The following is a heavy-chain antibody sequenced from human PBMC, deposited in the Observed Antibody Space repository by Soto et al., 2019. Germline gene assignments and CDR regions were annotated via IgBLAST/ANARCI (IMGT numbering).Heavy chain of an antibody. CDR2: IYWDDDK. D-gene: IGHD2-15*01. Sequence: QITLKESGPTLVKPTQTLTLTCTFSGFSLSTSGVGVGWIRQPPGKALEWLALIYWDDDKRYSPSLKSRLTITKXPPXXQXLLTMTNMDPVDTATYYCAHRRSYCSGGSCYSGFDYWGQGTLVTVSS. J-gene: IGHJ4*02. V-gene: IGHV2-5*02. CDR3: AHRRSYCSGGSCYSGFDY. CDR1: GFSLSTSGVG.